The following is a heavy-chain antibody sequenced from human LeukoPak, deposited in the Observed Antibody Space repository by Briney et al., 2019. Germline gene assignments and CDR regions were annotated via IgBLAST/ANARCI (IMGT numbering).Heavy chain of an antibody. J-gene: IGHJ4*02. D-gene: IGHD3-16*01. V-gene: IGHV4-34*01. CDR3: GVKRMRLGVWGNYGSFDI. CDR2: IYETGYR. Sequence: SETLSLTCAVSGGSLSGSYWSWIRQSPGKGLQWIGEIYETGYRNYHPSLKRRVTVSLDSSKKQFSLKLTSVTAGDTALYYSGVKRMRLGVWGNYGSFDIWGQGTLVTVSP. CDR1: GGSLSGSY.